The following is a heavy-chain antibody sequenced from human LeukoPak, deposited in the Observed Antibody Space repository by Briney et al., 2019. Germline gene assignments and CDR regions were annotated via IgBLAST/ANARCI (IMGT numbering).Heavy chain of an antibody. D-gene: IGHD6-19*01. J-gene: IGHJ3*02. Sequence: SETLSLTCAVYGGSLSGYYWNWLRQPPRKGLQWIGEINHSGSTNYNPSLKSRVTISLDTSKNQFSLQLNSVTPEDTAVYYCARDRSLSSGWYNDAFDIWGQGTMVTVSS. CDR2: INHSGST. CDR3: ARDRSLSSGWYNDAFDI. CDR1: GGSLSGYY. V-gene: IGHV4-34*01.